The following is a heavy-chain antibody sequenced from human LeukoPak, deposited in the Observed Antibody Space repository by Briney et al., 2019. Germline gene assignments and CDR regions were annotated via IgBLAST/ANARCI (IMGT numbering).Heavy chain of an antibody. D-gene: IGHD2-21*02. CDR3: ARGMPGTNCGGDCYLNWFDP. V-gene: IGHV4-4*07. J-gene: IGHJ5*02. CDR2: IYTSGSA. Sequence: SETLSLTCTVSGGSMSSNYWRWFRQPAGKGLEWIGRIYTSGSANYNPSLKSRVTMSVDTSKNQFSLKLTSVTAADTAVYYCARGMPGTNCGGDCYLNWFDPWGQGSLVTVSS. CDR1: GGSMSSNY.